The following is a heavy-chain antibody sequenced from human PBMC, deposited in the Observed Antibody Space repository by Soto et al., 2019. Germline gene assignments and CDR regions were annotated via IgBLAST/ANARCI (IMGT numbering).Heavy chain of an antibody. CDR3: ARVERGTATTVVDAFDI. D-gene: IGHD1-1*01. V-gene: IGHV4-39*01. Sequence: SETLSLTCIVSGGSISSSNSYWGWIRQPPGKGLEWIGSINYSGGTYYSPSLKSRVTISVDTSKNQFSLKMSFVTAADTALYYCARVERGTATTVVDAFDIWGQGTMVTVSS. J-gene: IGHJ3*02. CDR1: GGSISSSNSY. CDR2: INYSGGT.